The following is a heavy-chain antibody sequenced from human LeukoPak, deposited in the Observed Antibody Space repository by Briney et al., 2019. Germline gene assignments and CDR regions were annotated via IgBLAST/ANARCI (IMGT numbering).Heavy chain of an antibody. CDR3: ARDGGSYNFDY. J-gene: IGHJ4*02. D-gene: IGHD1-26*01. V-gene: IGHV1-18*01. CDR1: GYTFTSYG. Sequence: GASVTVSCKSSGYTFTSYGISWVREAPGQALEWMGWISAYNGNTNYAQKLQGRVTMPTDTSTSTAYMELRSLRSDDTAVYYCARDGGSYNFDYWGQGTLVTISS. CDR2: ISAYNGNT.